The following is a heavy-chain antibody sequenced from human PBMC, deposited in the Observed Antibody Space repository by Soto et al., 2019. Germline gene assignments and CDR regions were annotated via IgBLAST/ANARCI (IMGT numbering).Heavy chain of an antibody. Sequence: TETLSHTYTVSGGSISSYYWSWIRQPPGKGLEWIGYIYYSGSTNYNPSLKSRVTISVDTSKNQFSLKLSSVTAADTAVYYCARVWGGAFDIWGQGTMVT. CDR1: GGSISSYY. CDR2: IYYSGST. V-gene: IGHV4-59*01. J-gene: IGHJ3*02. D-gene: IGHD3-10*01. CDR3: ARVWGGAFDI.